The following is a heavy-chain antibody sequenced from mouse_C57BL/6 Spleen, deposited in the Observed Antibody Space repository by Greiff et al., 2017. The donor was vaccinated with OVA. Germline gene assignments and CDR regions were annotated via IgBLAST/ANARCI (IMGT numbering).Heavy chain of an antibody. V-gene: IGHV1-74*01. CDR1: GYTFTSYW. J-gene: IGHJ1*03. CDR2: IHPSDGDT. D-gene: IGHD3-3*01. Sequence: QVQLQQPGAELVKPGASVKVSCKASGYTFTSYWMHWVKQRPGQGLEWIGRIHPSDGDTNYNQKFKGKATLTVDKSSSKAYMQLSSLTSEDSAVYYCAIGGTGYFGVWGTGTTVTVST. CDR3: AIGGTGYFGV.